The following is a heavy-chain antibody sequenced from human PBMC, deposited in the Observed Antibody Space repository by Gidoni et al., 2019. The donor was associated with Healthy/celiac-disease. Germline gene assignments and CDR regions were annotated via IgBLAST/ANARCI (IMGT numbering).Heavy chain of an antibody. CDR2: IIPSFGTA. Sequence: QVQLVQSGPEVKKPASSVTVSCKASGGPSSSYAISGVRQAPGQGLEWMGGIIPSFGTANYAQKFQGRVTITADESTSTAYMELSSLRSEDTAVYYCAKGPDIVVVVAAIPYYYYGMDVWGQGTTVTVSS. D-gene: IGHD2-15*01. V-gene: IGHV1-69*01. CDR1: GGPSSSYA. J-gene: IGHJ6*02. CDR3: AKGPDIVVVVAAIPYYYYGMDV.